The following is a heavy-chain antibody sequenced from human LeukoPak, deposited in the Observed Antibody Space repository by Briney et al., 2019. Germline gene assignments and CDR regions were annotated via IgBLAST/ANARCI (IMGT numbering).Heavy chain of an antibody. CDR3: ARDPLGGSAY. J-gene: IGHJ4*02. CDR2: INPNSGDT. D-gene: IGHD1-26*01. V-gene: IGHV1-2*02. Sequence: ASVKVSCKASGYTFTGSSIHWVRQAPGQGLEWMGWINPNSGDTNYAQKFQGRVTLTRDTSISTAYMELSWLISDDTAVYFCARDPLGGSAYWGQGTLVTVSS. CDR1: GYTFTGSS.